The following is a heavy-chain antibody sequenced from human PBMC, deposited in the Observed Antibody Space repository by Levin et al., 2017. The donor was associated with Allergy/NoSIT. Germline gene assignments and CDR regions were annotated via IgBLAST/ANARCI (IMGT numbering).Heavy chain of an antibody. V-gene: IGHV5-10-1*01. CDR2: IDPRDSST. CDR1: GYSFSSYW. CDR3: ARHALGGTGFWYFDL. J-gene: IGHJ2*01. D-gene: IGHD1-1*01. Sequence: GESLKISCQGSGYSFSSYWITWVRQMPGKGLEWMGRIDPRDSSTKYSPSFQGHVTISSDKSISTAFLHWTSLKASDTAMYYCARHALGGTGFWYFDLWARGTLVTVSS.